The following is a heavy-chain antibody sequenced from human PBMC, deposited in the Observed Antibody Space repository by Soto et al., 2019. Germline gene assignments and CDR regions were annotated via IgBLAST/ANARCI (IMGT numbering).Heavy chain of an antibody. V-gene: IGHV3-74*01. CDR3: ARATVTRTLDY. CDR1: GFTFSNYW. Sequence: EVQLVESGGDLVQPGGSLRLSCAASGFTFSNYWIHWVRHAPGKGLVYVSRLNGDGTSTNYADSVKGRFTISRDNAKNTVYLQMYSLIVEDTAVYYCARATVTRTLDYWGQGTLVTVSS. D-gene: IGHD4-17*01. J-gene: IGHJ4*02. CDR2: LNGDGTST.